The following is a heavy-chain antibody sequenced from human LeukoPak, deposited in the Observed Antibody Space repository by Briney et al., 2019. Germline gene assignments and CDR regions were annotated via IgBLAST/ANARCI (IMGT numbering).Heavy chain of an antibody. Sequence: GGSLRLSCEASGFTFNTSAIDWVRQAPGKGLEWVSCICGRGGCTYYADTVKGRFTISRDNSKNTVYLQMNTLAADDTAVYYCAKTTVGYSSGRYPGWPADCWGQGTLVTVSS. V-gene: IGHV3-23*01. D-gene: IGHD6-19*01. CDR2: ICGRGGCT. CDR3: AKTTVGYSSGRYPGWPADC. J-gene: IGHJ4*02. CDR1: GFTFNTSA.